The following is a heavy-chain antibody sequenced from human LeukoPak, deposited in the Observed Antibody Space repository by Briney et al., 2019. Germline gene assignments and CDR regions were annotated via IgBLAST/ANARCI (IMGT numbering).Heavy chain of an antibody. CDR2: IYSGNSK. Sequence: PGGSLRLSCAASGFTVSNNYMSWVRQAPGKGLEWVSVIYSGNSKYYADSVKGRFTISRDNSKNTVYLQMTSLRVEDTAVYYCARDFECSGGSCYSAYWGQGTLVTVSS. CDR3: ARDFECSGGSCYSAY. V-gene: IGHV3-53*01. CDR1: GFTVSNNY. J-gene: IGHJ4*02. D-gene: IGHD2-15*01.